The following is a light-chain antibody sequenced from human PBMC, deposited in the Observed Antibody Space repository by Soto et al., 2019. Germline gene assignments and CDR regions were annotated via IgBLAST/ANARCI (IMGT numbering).Light chain of an antibody. CDR2: GAS. CDR3: QQYGNSRWT. CDR1: QSVSSSY. V-gene: IGKV3-20*01. J-gene: IGKJ1*01. Sequence: EVVLTQSPGTLSLFPGERATLSCRASQSVSSSYLAWYQQKPGQAPRLLIFGASSRATGIPDRFSGSGSGTDFILTISRLEPQDSAVYYCQQYGNSRWTFGQGTKV.